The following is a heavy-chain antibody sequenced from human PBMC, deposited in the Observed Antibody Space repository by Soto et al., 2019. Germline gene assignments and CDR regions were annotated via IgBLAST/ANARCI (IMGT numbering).Heavy chain of an antibody. CDR1: GFTFSSYG. CDR3: ARPGYNWNYGDDAFDI. D-gene: IGHD1-7*01. CDR2: IWYDGSNK. Sequence: GGSLRLSCAASGFTFSSYGMHWVRQAPGKGLEWVAVIWYDGSNKYYADSVKGRFTISRDNSKNTLYLQMNSLRAEDTAVYYCARPGYNWNYGDDAFDIWGQGTMVTVSS. J-gene: IGHJ3*02. V-gene: IGHV3-33*01.